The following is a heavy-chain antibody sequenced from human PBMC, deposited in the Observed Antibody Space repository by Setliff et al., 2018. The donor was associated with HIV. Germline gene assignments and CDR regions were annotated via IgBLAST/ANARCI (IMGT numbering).Heavy chain of an antibody. CDR2: IRYDGIIE. V-gene: IGHV3-30*02. J-gene: IGHJ4*02. CDR1: GITFSSYW. Sequence: GGSLRLSCVASGITFSSYWMSWVRQAPGKGLEWVAFIRYDGIIEHYRDSVRGRFTISRDNSKNTVYLQMNSLRAEDTAVYYCGKDRTDVAATIANYWGQGTLVTVSS. D-gene: IGHD5-12*01. CDR3: GKDRTDVAATIANY.